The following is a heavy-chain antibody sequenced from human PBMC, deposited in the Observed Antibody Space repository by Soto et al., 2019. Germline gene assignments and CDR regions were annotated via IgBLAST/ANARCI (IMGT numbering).Heavy chain of an antibody. CDR2: IRSKAYGGTT. V-gene: IGHV3-49*03. J-gene: IGHJ4*02. D-gene: IGHD6-13*01. CDR3: TRIAAAGLSFDY. CDR1: GFTFGDYA. Sequence: PGGSLRLSCTASGFTFGDYAMSWFRQAPGKGLEWVGFIRSKAYGGTTEYAASVKGRFTISRDDSKSIAYLQMDSLKTEDTAVYYCTRIAAAGLSFDYWGQGTLVTVSS.